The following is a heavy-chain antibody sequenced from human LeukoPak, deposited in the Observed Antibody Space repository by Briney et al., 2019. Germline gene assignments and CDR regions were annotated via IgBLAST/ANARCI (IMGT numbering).Heavy chain of an antibody. CDR2: INPKSGGT. CDR1: GYTFTAYY. D-gene: IGHD3-9*01. CDR3: ARSYYDILTGVINWFDP. V-gene: IGHV1-2*02. Sequence: ASVKVSCKASGYTFTAYYMHWVRQAPGQGIEWMGWINPKSGGTNYEQKFQGRGTITRHTSISTAYMELSRLRSDDTAVYYCARSYYDILTGVINWFDPWGQGTLVTVSS. J-gene: IGHJ5*02.